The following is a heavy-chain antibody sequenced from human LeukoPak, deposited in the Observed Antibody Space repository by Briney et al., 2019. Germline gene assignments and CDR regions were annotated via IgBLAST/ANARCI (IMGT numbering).Heavy chain of an antibody. J-gene: IGHJ6*03. CDR3: ARSLGLYYYYYYYYMDV. D-gene: IGHD2-2*02. V-gene: IGHV1-8*01. CDR2: MNPNSGNT. Sequence: ASVKVSFKASGYTFTIYDINWVRQAPGQGLEWMGWMNPNSGNTGYAQKFQGRVTMTRNTSISTAYMELSSLRSEDTAVYYCARSLGLYYYYYYYYMDVWGKGTTVTISS. CDR1: GYTFTIYD.